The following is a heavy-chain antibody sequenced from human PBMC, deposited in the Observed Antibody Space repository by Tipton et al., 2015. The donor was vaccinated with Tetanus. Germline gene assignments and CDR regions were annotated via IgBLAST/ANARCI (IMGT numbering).Heavy chain of an antibody. CDR2: ISGSDGST. V-gene: IGHV3-23*01. CDR1: GFTFSDYY. Sequence: SLRLSCAASGFTFSDYYMSWIRQAPGKGLEWVSAISGSDGSTYYADSVRGRFTISRDNSKNTLYLQMNSLRAEDTAVYYCAKDGCFSVGCLGSDYWGQGNLVTVSS. J-gene: IGHJ4*02. CDR3: AKDGCFSVGCLGSDY. D-gene: IGHD5/OR15-5a*01.